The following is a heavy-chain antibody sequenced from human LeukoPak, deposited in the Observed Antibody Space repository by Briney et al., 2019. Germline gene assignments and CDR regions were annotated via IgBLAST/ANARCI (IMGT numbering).Heavy chain of an antibody. D-gene: IGHD2-21*01. CDR1: GGSISSGDYY. V-gene: IGHV4-30-4*08. CDR2: IYYSGST. J-gene: IGHJ6*03. CDR3: ARVGSYYYDYYMDV. Sequence: SETLSLTXTVSGGSISSGDYYWSWIRQPPGKGLEWIGYIYYSGSTYYNPSLKSRVTISVDTSKNQFSLKLSSVTAADTAVYYCARVGSYYYDYYMDVWGKGTTVTVSS.